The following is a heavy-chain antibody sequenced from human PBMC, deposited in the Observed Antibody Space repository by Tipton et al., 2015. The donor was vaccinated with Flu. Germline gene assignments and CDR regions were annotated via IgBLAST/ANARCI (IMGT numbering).Heavy chain of an antibody. CDR3: ATLTGDDY. V-gene: IGHV3-48*03. CDR2: ISSSGNTI. D-gene: IGHD7-27*01. CDR1: GFTFSNYE. J-gene: IGHJ4*02. Sequence: SLRLSCAASGFTFSNYEMNWVRQDPGKGLEWLSYISSSGNTISYADSVRGRFTISRDNTKKSLYLQLNSLRAEDTAIYYCATLTGDDYWGQGIMVTVSS.